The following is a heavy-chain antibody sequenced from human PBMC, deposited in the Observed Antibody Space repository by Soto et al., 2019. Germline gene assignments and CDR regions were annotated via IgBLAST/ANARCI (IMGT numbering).Heavy chain of an antibody. Sequence: PGGSLRLSCAASGFTFSSYAMSWVRQAPGKGLEWVSAISGSGGSTYYADSVKGRFTISRDNSKNTLYLQMNSLRAEDTAVYYCASAMDTAMVDYYYYGMDVWGQGTTVTVSS. J-gene: IGHJ6*02. CDR2: ISGSGGST. CDR1: GFTFSSYA. V-gene: IGHV3-23*01. D-gene: IGHD5-18*01. CDR3: ASAMDTAMVDYYYYGMDV.